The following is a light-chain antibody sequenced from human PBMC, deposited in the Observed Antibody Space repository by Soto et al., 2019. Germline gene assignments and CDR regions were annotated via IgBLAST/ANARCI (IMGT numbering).Light chain of an antibody. V-gene: IGKV1-5*01. J-gene: IGKJ1*01. Sequence: DIQMTQSPSTLSASVGDRVTITCRASQSISSWLAWYQQKPGKAPKLLIYDASSLEGGVPSRFSGSGSGTEFTLTISSLQPDDFATYYCQQYNSYWTLGQWTKVEIK. CDR3: QQYNSYWT. CDR2: DAS. CDR1: QSISSW.